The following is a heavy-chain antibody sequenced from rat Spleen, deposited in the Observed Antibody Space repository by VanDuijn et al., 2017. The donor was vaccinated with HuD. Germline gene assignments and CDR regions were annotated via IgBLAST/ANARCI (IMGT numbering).Heavy chain of an antibody. D-gene: IGHD1-6*01. Sequence: EVQLVESGGGLVQPGRSLTLSCVASGFPFNNYWLTWILQAPGKGLEWVASITNTGRSTYYPDSVKDQFTIPRDNAKSHLYMQMDRLRSEDTDTFYCTRDQLMYTTDYSPGYCFDYWGQGVMVTVSS. V-gene: IGHV5-31*01. CDR3: TRDQLMYTTDYSPGYCFDY. CDR1: GFPFNNYW. J-gene: IGHJ2*01. CDR2: ITNTGRST.